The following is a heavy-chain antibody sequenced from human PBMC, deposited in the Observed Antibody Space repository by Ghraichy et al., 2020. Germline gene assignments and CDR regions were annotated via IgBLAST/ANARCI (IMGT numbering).Heavy chain of an antibody. CDR2: IYSGGST. CDR3: ARENRWSGYDEVGYSVDY. J-gene: IGHJ4*02. V-gene: IGHV3-53*01. D-gene: IGHD5-12*01. CDR1: GFTVSSNY. Sequence: GGSLRLSCAASGFTVSSNYMSWVRQAPGKGLEWVSVIYSGGSTYYADSVKGRFTISRDNSKNTLYLQMNSLRAEDTAVYYCARENRWSGYDEVGYSVDYWGQGTLVTVSS.